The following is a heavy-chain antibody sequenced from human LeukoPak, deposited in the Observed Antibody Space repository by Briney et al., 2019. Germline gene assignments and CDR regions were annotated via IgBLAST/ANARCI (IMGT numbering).Heavy chain of an antibody. D-gene: IGHD6-19*01. Sequence: ASVKVSCKASGYTFTSYGISRVRQAPGQGLEWMGWISAYNGNTNYAQKLQGRVTMTTDTSTSTAYMELRSLRSDDTAVYYCARDPEGSGHRGDNWFDPWGQGTLVTVSS. V-gene: IGHV1-18*01. CDR1: GYTFTSYG. J-gene: IGHJ5*02. CDR3: ARDPEGSGHRGDNWFDP. CDR2: ISAYNGNT.